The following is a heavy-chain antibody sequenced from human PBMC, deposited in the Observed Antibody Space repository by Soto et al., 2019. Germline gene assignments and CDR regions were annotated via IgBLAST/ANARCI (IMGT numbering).Heavy chain of an antibody. CDR3: AREGYYDSNGIIDY. V-gene: IGHV1-69*13. CDR2: IIPIFGTA. D-gene: IGHD3-22*01. CDR1: GGTFSSYA. Sequence: SVKVSCKASGGTFSSYAISWVRQAPGQGLEWMGGIIPIFGTANYAQKFQGRVTITADESTSTAYMELSSLRSEDTAVYYCAREGYYDSNGIIDYWGQGTLVTVSS. J-gene: IGHJ4*02.